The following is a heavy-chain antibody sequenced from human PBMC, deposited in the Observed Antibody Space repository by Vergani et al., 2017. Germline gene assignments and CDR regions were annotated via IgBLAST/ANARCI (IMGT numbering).Heavy chain of an antibody. CDR3: ARVRRSSIAALLIGWFDT. Sequence: QVQLVQSGAEVKKPGSSVKVSCKASGGTFSSYAISWVRQAPGQGLEWMGGIIPIFGTANYAQKFQGRVTITADKSTSTAYMELSSLRSEDTAVYYCARVRRSSIAALLIGWFDTWGQGTLVTVSS. CDR2: IIPIFGTA. CDR1: GGTFSSYA. V-gene: IGHV1-69*06. D-gene: IGHD6-6*01. J-gene: IGHJ5*02.